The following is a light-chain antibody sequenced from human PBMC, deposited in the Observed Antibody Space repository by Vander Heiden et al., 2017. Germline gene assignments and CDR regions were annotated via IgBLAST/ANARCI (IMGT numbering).Light chain of an antibody. CDR3: QQNRT. CDR2: DAS. CDR1: QSVVSHY. J-gene: IGKJ1*01. Sequence: EIVLTQSQATLSLSPGERATLSCKVSQSVVSHYLAWYQKKPGQAPRLLMYDASGRAAGISDRFSGSGSGTDFTLTITRLEPEDFAVYYCQQNRTFGQGTKVEIK. V-gene: IGKV3D-20*02.